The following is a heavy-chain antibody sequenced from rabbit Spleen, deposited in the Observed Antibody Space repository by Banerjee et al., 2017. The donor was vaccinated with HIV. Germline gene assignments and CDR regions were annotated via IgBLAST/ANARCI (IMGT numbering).Heavy chain of an antibody. J-gene: IGHJ6*01. CDR2: IDAGSSGFP. CDR1: GVSFSGSSY. Sequence: QEQLEESGGDLVKPGASLTLTCIASGVSFSGSSYMCWVRQAPGKGLEWIACIDAGSSGFPYFASWAKGRFPISKTSSTTVTLQMTSLTAADTATYFCARDTSSSFSSYGMDLWGQGTRVTVS. D-gene: IGHD1-1*01. V-gene: IGHV1S45*01. CDR3: ARDTSSSFSSYGMDL.